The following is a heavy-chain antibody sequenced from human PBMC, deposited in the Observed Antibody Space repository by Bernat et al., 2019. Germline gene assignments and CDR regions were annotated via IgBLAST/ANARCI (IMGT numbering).Heavy chain of an antibody. CDR2: INHSGST. J-gene: IGHJ4*02. D-gene: IGHD5-24*01. V-gene: IGHV4-34*01. CDR3: ARVGDGYNLGYYFDY. Sequence: QVQLQQWGAGLLKPSETLSLTCAVYGGSFSGYYWSWIRQPPGKGLEWIGEINHSGSTNYNPSLKSRVTISVDTSKNQFSLKLSSVTAADTAVYYCARVGDGYNLGYYFDYWGQGTLVTVSS. CDR1: GGSFSGYY.